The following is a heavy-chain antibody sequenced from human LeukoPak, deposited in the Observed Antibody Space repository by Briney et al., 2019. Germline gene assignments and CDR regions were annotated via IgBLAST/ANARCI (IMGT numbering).Heavy chain of an antibody. Sequence: GGSLRLSCVVSGFTFSSYGMHWVRQAPGKGLEWVAVIWYDGTNKYYADSVKGRFSISRDNSKNTLYLQMNSLRAEDTAVYYCASDKLGTDAFDIWGQGTGVTVSS. D-gene: IGHD7-27*01. CDR1: GFTFSSYG. V-gene: IGHV3-33*08. CDR2: IWYDGTNK. J-gene: IGHJ3*02. CDR3: ASDKLGTDAFDI.